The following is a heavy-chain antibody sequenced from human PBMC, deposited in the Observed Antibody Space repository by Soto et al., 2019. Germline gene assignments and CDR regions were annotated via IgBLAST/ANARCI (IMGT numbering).Heavy chain of an antibody. CDR3: ARGAATVTPGWFDP. J-gene: IGHJ5*02. D-gene: IGHD4-17*01. V-gene: IGHV4-38-2*01. CDR2: IYHSGST. Sequence: SETLSLTCAVSGYSISSGYYWGWIRQPPGKGLEWIASIYHSGSTYYNPSLKSRVTISVDTSKNQFSLKLSSVIAADMAVYYCARGAATVTPGWFDPWGQGTLVTVSS. CDR1: GYSISSGYY.